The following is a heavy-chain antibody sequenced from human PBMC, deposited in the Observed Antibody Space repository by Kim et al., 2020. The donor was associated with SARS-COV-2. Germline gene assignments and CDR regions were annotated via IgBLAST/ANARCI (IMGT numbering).Heavy chain of an antibody. CDR3: ARDGIFGGGYYYFDY. J-gene: IGHJ4*02. CDR1: GGSFSSYS. CDR2: IYYSGST. V-gene: IGHV4-59*13. D-gene: IGHD2-21*01. Sequence: SETLSLTCTVSGGSFSSYSWSWIRQPPGKGLEWIGYIYYSGSTSYNPSLKSRVTISLDTSKNQFSLKLNSVTAADTAVYYCARDGIFGGGYYYFDYWGQGTLVTVSS.